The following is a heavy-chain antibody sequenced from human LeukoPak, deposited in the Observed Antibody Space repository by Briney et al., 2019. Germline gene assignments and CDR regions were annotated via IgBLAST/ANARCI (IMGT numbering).Heavy chain of an antibody. CDR1: GFTFSSYA. J-gene: IGHJ4*02. Sequence: GGSLRLSCAASGFTFSSYAMSWVRQAPGKGLEWVSAISGSGGSTYYADSVKGRFTISRDNSKNTLYLQMNSLRAEDTAVYYCAKDREEGYCSGGSCSFDYWGQGTLVTVSS. CDR3: AKDREEGYCSGGSCSFDY. V-gene: IGHV3-23*01. CDR2: ISGSGGST. D-gene: IGHD2-15*01.